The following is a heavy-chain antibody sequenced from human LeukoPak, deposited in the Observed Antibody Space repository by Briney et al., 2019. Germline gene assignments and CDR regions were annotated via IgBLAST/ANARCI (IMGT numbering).Heavy chain of an antibody. CDR3: AKDRVSVATVMDV. CDR2: IRWNGAPV. D-gene: IGHD5-12*01. J-gene: IGHJ6*02. V-gene: IGHV3-9*01. CDR1: GFKIDNFA. Sequence: GGSLGLSCEVSGFKIDNFAMHWVRQAPGKGLEWVSGIRWNGAPVGFADSVKGRFTISSDSAKNSLYLHMNSLRVENTALYYCAKDRVSVATVMDVWGQGTTVIVSS.